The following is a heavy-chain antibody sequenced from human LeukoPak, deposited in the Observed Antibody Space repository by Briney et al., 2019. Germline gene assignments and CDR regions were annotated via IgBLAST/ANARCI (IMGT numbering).Heavy chain of an antibody. CDR1: GFTFSSYA. CDR3: ARDSGISRGYLDL. J-gene: IGHJ2*01. D-gene: IGHD1-26*01. Sequence: GGSLRLSCAASGFTFSSYAMHWVRQAPGKGLEWVAVISYDGSNKYYADSVKGRFTISRDNSKNTLYLQMNSLRAEDTAVYYCARDSGISRGYLDLWGRGTLVTVSS. CDR2: ISYDGSNK. V-gene: IGHV3-30-3*01.